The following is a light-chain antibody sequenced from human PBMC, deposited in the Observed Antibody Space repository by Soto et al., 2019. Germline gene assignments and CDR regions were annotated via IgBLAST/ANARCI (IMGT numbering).Light chain of an antibody. V-gene: IGLV2-11*01. J-gene: IGLJ1*01. Sequence: HSALTQPRSVSGSPGQSVTISCTGTSSDVGGYNYVSWYQQHPGKAPKLMIYDVSERPSGVPDRFSGSKSGNTASLTISGLQADDEADYYCCSYVGSYSFVFGTGTKLTVL. CDR3: CSYVGSYSFV. CDR1: SSDVGGYNY. CDR2: DVS.